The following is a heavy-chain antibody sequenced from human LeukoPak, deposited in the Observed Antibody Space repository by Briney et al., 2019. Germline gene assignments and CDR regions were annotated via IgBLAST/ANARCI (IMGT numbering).Heavy chain of an antibody. V-gene: IGHV4-34*01. CDR1: GFTFSNAW. Sequence: GSLRLSCAASGFTFSNAWMNWVRQPPGKGLEWIGEINHSGSTNYNPSLKSRVTISVDTSKNQFSLKLSSVTAADTAVYYCARGDSYGYRYWGQGTLVTVSS. CDR2: INHSGST. CDR3: ARGDSYGYRY. J-gene: IGHJ4*02. D-gene: IGHD5-18*01.